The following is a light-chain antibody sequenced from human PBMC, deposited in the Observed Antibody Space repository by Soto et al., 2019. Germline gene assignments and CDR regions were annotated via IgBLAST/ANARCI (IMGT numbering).Light chain of an antibody. CDR2: AAS. V-gene: IGKV1-39*01. J-gene: IGKJ4*01. CDR1: ETTSNY. Sequence: DIQMTQSPSSLPASVGDRVIITCRASETTSNYLNWYQQKPGKAPKLLISAASNLQSGVPSRFSGSGSGTHFTLTISSLQPEDFATYYCQQSYSAPPTFGGGTRVEI. CDR3: QQSYSAPPT.